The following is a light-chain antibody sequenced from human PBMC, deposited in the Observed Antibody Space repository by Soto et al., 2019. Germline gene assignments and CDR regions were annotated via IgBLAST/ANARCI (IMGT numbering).Light chain of an antibody. CDR1: QSIRSW. V-gene: IGKV1-5*03. J-gene: IGKJ1*01. Sequence: DIQMTQSPSTLSASVGERVTITCRASQSIRSWLAWYHQKPGKAPKLMIYKASSLQRGVPSRFSGSESGTEFTLTITSLQPDDFATYYCQQYASYPWTFGQGTKVEIK. CDR2: KAS. CDR3: QQYASYPWT.